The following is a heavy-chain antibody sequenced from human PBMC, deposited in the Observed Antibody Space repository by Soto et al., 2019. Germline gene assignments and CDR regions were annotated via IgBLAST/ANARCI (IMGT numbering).Heavy chain of an antibody. D-gene: IGHD5-12*01. CDR2: INPSGGST. J-gene: IGHJ6*02. V-gene: IGHV1-46*01. CDR1: GYTFTSYY. Sequence: ASVKVSFKASGYTFTSYYMHWVRQAPGQGLEWMGIINPSGGSTSYAQKFQGRVTMTRDTSTSTVYMELSSLRSEDTAVYYCAADGGSGYDWVGYYGMDVWGQGTTVTVSS. CDR3: AADGGSGYDWVGYYGMDV.